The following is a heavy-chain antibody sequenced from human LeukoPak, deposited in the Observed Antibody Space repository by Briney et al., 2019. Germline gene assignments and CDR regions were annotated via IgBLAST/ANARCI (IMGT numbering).Heavy chain of an antibody. CDR3: ARVNTWYYDILTGYYFDP. D-gene: IGHD3-9*01. CDR1: GGSISSYY. J-gene: IGHJ5*02. CDR2: IYYSGST. V-gene: IGHV4-59*01. Sequence: SETLSLTCTVSGGSISSYYWSWIRQPPGKGLEWIGYIYYSGSTNYNPSLKSRVTISVDTSKNQFSLKLSSVTAADTAVYYCARVNTWYYDILTGYYFDPWGQGTLVTVSS.